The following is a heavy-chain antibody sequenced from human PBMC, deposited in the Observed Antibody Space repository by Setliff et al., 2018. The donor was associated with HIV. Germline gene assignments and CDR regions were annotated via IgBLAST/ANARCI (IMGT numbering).Heavy chain of an antibody. Sequence: SETLSLTCAVSGVSFSGYHWTWIRQPPGKGLEWIGEFTHSVSANYSPSLKSRVSMSVDTSKSQFSLTLTSVTAADTAVYYCVRYRLSGSPFYFFDTWGQGTPVTVSS. CDR3: VRYRLSGSPFYFFDT. D-gene: IGHD3-10*01. CDR2: FTHSVSA. J-gene: IGHJ4*02. CDR1: GVSFSGYH. V-gene: IGHV4-34*01.